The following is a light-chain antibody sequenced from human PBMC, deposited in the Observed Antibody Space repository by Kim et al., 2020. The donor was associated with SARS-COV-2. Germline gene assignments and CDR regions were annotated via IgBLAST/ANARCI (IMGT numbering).Light chain of an antibody. CDR1: KLGDKY. Sequence: PVQTASITCSADKLGDKYACWYQQKPGPSPVLVINQESKRPSGIPERFSGSTSGNTATLTISGTQSMDEADYYCQAWDSSTAPVFGGGTQLTVL. CDR3: QAWDSSTAPV. J-gene: IGLJ3*02. V-gene: IGLV3-1*01. CDR2: QES.